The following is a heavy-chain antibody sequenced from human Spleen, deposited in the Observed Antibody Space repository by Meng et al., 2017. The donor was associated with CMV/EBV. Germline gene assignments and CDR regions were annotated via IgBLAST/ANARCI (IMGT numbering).Heavy chain of an antibody. J-gene: IGHJ6*02. CDR1: GYSFSGYG. V-gene: IGHV1-18*01. D-gene: IGHD6-13*01. CDR3: ARDSIAAAVYYYYGMDV. Sequence: ASVKVSCKASGYSFSGYGISWVRQAPGQGLEWMGWISAFNGNTNYAQKFQGRVTITTDESTSTAYMELSSLRSEDTAVYYCARDSIAAAVYYYYGMDVWGQGTTVTVSS. CDR2: ISAFNGNT.